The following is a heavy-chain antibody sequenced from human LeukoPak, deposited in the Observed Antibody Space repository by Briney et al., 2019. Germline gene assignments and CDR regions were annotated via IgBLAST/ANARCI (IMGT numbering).Heavy chain of an antibody. CDR1: GYTFTSYY. CDR3: ARDFRSVTMVRGPNNGDY. J-gene: IGHJ4*02. D-gene: IGHD3-10*01. V-gene: IGHV1-46*01. Sequence: GASVKVSCKASGYTFTSYYMHWVRQAPGQGLEWMGIINPSGGSTSYAQKFQGRVTMTRDTSTSTVYMELSSLRSEDTAVYYCARDFRSVTMVRGPNNGDYWGQGTLVTVSS. CDR2: INPSGGST.